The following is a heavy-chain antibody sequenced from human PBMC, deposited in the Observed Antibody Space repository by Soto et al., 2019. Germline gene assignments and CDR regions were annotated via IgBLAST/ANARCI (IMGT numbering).Heavy chain of an antibody. V-gene: IGHV4-61*01. D-gene: IGHD3-3*01. CDR3: ARDFAYFDS. CDR2: VYNTGRT. J-gene: IGHJ4*02. CDR1: GGSFKSGSYS. Sequence: QVQLQESGPGLVKPSETLSLTCTVSGGSFKSGSYSWSWIRQPPGKGLGWIGYVYNTGRTSYNPSLMSRVSISMDMSKNQFSLNLDSVTAADTAVYFCARDFAYFDSWGQGTLVTVSS.